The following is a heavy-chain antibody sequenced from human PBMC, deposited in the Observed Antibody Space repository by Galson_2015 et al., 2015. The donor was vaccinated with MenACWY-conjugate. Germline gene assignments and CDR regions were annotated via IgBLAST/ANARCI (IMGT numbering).Heavy chain of an antibody. D-gene: IGHD6-19*01. CDR2: ISWDSGSI. CDR1: GFTFDEKD. Sequence: SLRLSCAGSGFTFDEKDMHWVRQAPGKGLEWVSGISWDSGSIDYADSVKGRFTISRDNAKNSLYLQISSLRAEDTALYYCAESAEYSSGWYAIEYWGQGALVTVSS. V-gene: IGHV3-9*01. J-gene: IGHJ4*02. CDR3: AESAEYSSGWYAIEY.